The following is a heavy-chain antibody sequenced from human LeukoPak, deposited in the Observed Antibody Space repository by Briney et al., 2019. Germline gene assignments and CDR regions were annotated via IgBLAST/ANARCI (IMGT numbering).Heavy chain of an antibody. Sequence: GGSLRLSCAASGFTVSSNYMSWVRRAPGKGLEWVSVIYSGGSTYYADSVKGRFTISRDNSKNTLYLQMNSLRAEDTAVYYCARESSGWYGEYYFDFWGQGTLVTVSS. D-gene: IGHD6-19*01. CDR2: IYSGGST. V-gene: IGHV3-53*01. CDR1: GFTVSSNY. CDR3: ARESSGWYGEYYFDF. J-gene: IGHJ4*02.